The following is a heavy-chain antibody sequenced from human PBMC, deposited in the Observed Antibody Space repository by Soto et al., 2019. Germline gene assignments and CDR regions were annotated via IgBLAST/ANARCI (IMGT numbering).Heavy chain of an antibody. CDR3: ARGGYYDNSWGKLSHYGLDV. V-gene: IGHV1-18*01. CDR1: GYTFIRYG. J-gene: IGHJ6*02. Sequence: QVQLVQSAAEVKKPGASVKVSCKASGYTFIRYGITWVRQAPGQGLEWMGWISAYNDYTIYAQKLXXRVPMTTDTSTXXXYXXLRGLKSDDTAVYYCARGGYYDNSWGKLSHYGLDVWGQGPSVTVSS. D-gene: IGHD3-16*01. CDR2: ISAYNDYT.